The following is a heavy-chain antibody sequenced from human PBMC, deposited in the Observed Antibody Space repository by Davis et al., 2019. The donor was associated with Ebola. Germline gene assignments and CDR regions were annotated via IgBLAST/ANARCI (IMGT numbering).Heavy chain of an antibody. CDR1: GFTFSSYG. CDR3: ARSTRAGYSSGWNDY. V-gene: IGHV3-33*01. D-gene: IGHD6-19*01. CDR2: IWYDGSNK. J-gene: IGHJ4*02. Sequence: GESLKISCAASGFTFSSYGMHWVRQAPGKGLEWVAVIWYDGSNKYYADSVKGRFTISRDNAKNSLYLQMNSLRDEDTAVYYCARSTRAGYSSGWNDYWGQGTLVTVSS.